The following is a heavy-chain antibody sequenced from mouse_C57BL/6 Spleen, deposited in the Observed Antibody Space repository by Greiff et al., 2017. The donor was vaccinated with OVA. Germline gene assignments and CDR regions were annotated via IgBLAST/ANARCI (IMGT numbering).Heavy chain of an antibody. J-gene: IGHJ3*01. D-gene: IGHD2-4*01. CDR3: ARTGDDYDGFAY. CDR1: GYTFTSYW. CDR2: IDPSDSYT. V-gene: IGHV1-59*01. Sequence: VKLQESGAELVRPGTSVKLSCKASGYTFTSYWMHWVKQRPGQGLEWIGVIDPSDSYTNYNQKFKGKATLTVDTSSSTAYMQLSSLTSEDSAVYYCARTGDDYDGFAYWGQGTLVTVSA.